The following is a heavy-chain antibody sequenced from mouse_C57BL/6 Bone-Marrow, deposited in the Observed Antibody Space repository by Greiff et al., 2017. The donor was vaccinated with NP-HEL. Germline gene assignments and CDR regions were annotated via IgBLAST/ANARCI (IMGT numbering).Heavy chain of an antibody. CDR2: IYPRSGNT. CDR3: AREDFYYFDY. V-gene: IGHV1-81*01. CDR1: GFTFTSYG. Sequence: VQLQQSGAELARPGASVKLSCKASGFTFTSYGISWVKQRTGQGLEWIGEIYPRSGNTYYNEKFKGKATLTADTSSSTAYMELRSLTSEDSAVYFCAREDFYYFDYWGQGTTLTVSS. J-gene: IGHJ2*01.